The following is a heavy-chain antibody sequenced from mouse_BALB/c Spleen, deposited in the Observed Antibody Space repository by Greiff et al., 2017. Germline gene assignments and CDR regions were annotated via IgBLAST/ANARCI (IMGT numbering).Heavy chain of an antibody. D-gene: IGHD6-5*01. CDR1: GFTFSSYT. V-gene: IGHV5-12-2*01. Sequence: EVQLVESGGGLVQPGGSLKLSCAASGFTFSSYTMSWVRQTPEKRLEWVAYISNGGGSTYYPDTVKGRFTISRDNAKNTLYLQMSSLKSEDTAMYYCARGFSYCILDYWGQGTTLTVSS. J-gene: IGHJ2*01. CDR2: ISNGGGST. CDR3: ARGFSYCILDY.